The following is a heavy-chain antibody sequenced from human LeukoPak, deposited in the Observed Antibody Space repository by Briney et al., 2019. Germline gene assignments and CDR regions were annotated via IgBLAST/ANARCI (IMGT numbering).Heavy chain of an antibody. CDR3: ARVIYSDYWDFDY. CDR1: GGSFSAYY. V-gene: IGHV4-34*01. CDR2: INHSGST. Sequence: SETLSLTCAVSGGSFSAYYWSWIRQPPGKGLEWIGEINHSGSTNYNPSLKSRVTISVDTSKNQFSLKLSSVTAADTAVYYCARVIYSDYWDFDYWGQGTLVTVSS. D-gene: IGHD4-11*01. J-gene: IGHJ4*02.